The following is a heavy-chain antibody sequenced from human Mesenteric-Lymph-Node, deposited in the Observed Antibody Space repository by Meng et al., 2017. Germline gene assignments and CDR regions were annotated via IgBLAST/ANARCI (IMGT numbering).Heavy chain of an antibody. CDR1: GFTFSSYA. Sequence: ESLKISCAASGFTFSSYAMSWVRQAPGKGLEWVSAISGSGGSTYYADSVKGRFTISRDNSKNTLYLQMNSLRAEDTAVYYCAREARRWRVYYGMDVWGQGTTVTVSS. J-gene: IGHJ6*02. CDR2: ISGSGGST. D-gene: IGHD5-24*01. V-gene: IGHV3-23*01. CDR3: AREARRWRVYYGMDV.